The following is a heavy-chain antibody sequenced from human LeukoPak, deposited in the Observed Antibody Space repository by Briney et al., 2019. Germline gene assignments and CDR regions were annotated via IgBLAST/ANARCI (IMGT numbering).Heavy chain of an antibody. V-gene: IGHV4-59*01. J-gene: IGHJ5*02. CDR1: GGSIISYY. D-gene: IGHD1-1*01. CDR2: IYYSGST. CDR3: ARDRWNDGRFDP. Sequence: PSETLSLTCTVPGGSIISYYWSWIRQPPGKGLEWIGHIYYSGSTNYNPSLNSRVTISVDTSKNQFSLKLSSVTAADTAVYYCARDRWNDGRFDPWGQGTLVTVSS.